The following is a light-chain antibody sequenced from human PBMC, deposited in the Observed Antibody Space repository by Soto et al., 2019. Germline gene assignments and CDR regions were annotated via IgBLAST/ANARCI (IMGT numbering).Light chain of an antibody. J-gene: IGLJ7*01. CDR2: EVI. CDR1: SSDVGGYDY. V-gene: IGLV2-14*01. CDR3: SSYTSDSTHV. Sequence: QSALTQPASVSGSPGQSITISCIGTSSDVGGYDYVSWYQQNPGKAPKRIIYEVINRPSGVSSRFYGSKSGNTASLTISGIQAEDEADYYCSSYTSDSTHVFGSGTQLTVL.